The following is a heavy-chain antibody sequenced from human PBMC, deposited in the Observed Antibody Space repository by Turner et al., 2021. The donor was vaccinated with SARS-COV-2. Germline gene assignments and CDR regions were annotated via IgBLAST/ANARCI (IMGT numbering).Heavy chain of an antibody. V-gene: IGHV1-2*02. J-gene: IGHJ5*02. D-gene: IGHD6-6*01. CDR2: INPNSGGT. Sequence: QVQLVQSGAEVKKPGASVKVSCKASGYTFTGYYMHWVRQAPGQGLEWMVWINPNSGGTNYAQKFQGRFTITRDTSISTAYMDLSRLRSDDTAVYYCAREGAPVSSSSRVWFDPWGQGTLVTVSS. CDR3: AREGAPVSSSSRVWFDP. CDR1: GYTFTGYY.